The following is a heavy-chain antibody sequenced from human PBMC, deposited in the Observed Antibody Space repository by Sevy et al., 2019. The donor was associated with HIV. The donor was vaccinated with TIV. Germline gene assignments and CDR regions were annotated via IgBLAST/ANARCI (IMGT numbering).Heavy chain of an antibody. J-gene: IGHJ4*01. Sequence: GGSLRLSCTASGFAFSTYGMHWVRQAPGKGLEWVAIIWYEGINKDYAEPVKGRFTISRDNSKNTLYLQMNSLRVDDTAVYDGARERRSSGIDYWGQGTLVTVSS. D-gene: IGHD3-10*01. V-gene: IGHV3-33*01. CDR2: IWYEGINK. CDR1: GFAFSTYG. CDR3: ARERRSSGIDY.